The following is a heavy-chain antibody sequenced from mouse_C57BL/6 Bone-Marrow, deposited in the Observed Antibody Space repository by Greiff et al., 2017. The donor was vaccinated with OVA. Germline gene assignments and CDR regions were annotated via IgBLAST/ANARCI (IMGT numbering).Heavy chain of an antibody. Sequence: EVHLVESGAELVRPGASVKLSCTASGFNIKDAYMHWVKQRPEQGLEWIGWIDPENGDTEYASKFQGKATITADTSSNTAYLQLSSLTSEDTAVYYCTIYYYGSRGYWGQGTTLTVSS. V-gene: IGHV14-4*01. J-gene: IGHJ2*01. D-gene: IGHD1-1*01. CDR3: TIYYYGSRGY. CDR1: GFNIKDAY. CDR2: IDPENGDT.